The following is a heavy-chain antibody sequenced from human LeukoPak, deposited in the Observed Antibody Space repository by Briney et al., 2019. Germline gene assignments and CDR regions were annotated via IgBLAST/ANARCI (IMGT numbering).Heavy chain of an antibody. Sequence: AGGSLRLSCAASGFTFSSYSMNWVRQAPGKGLEWVSYISSSSSTIYYADSVKGRFTISRDNAKNSLYLQMNSLRVEDTAVYYCARDNRFSLGGRWLQNDYWGQGTLVTVSS. J-gene: IGHJ4*02. V-gene: IGHV3-48*04. D-gene: IGHD5-24*01. CDR3: ARDNRFSLGGRWLQNDY. CDR2: ISSSSSTI. CDR1: GFTFSSYS.